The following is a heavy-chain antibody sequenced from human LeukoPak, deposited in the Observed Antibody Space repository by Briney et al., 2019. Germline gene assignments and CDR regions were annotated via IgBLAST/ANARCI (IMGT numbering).Heavy chain of an antibody. CDR2: ISSSGSTI. V-gene: IGHV3-11*01. J-gene: IGHJ3*02. Sequence: PGGSLRLSCAASGFTFSDNYMSWFRQAPGKGLEWVSYISSSGSTIYYADSVKGRFTISRDNAKNSLYLQMNSLRAEDTAVYYCARDHDGSGHRLNAFDIWGQGTMVTVSS. CDR3: ARDHDGSGHRLNAFDI. CDR1: GFTFSDNY. D-gene: IGHD3-10*01.